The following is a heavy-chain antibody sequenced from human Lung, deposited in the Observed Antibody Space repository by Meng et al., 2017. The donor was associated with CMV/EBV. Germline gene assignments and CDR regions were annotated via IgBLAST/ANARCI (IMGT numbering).Heavy chain of an antibody. CDR3: ARDRCGGDCYLHDY. Sequence: GESLKISCAASGFTFSDYYMSWIRQAPGKGLEWVAYISSSGSTIYYADSVKGRFTISRDNAKNLLYLQMNSLRAEDTAVFYCARDRCGGDCYLHDYWGQETLVTVSS. J-gene: IGHJ4*02. CDR2: ISSSGSTI. V-gene: IGHV3-11*01. D-gene: IGHD2-21*01. CDR1: GFTFSDYY.